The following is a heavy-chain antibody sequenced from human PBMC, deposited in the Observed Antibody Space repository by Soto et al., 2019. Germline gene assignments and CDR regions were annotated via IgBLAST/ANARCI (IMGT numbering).Heavy chain of an antibody. CDR3: VAPILRGFAADV. D-gene: IGHD6-13*01. CDR1: GYTFTNYD. CDR2: VNPNSGNT. Sequence: QVQLVQSGAEVKEPGASVKVSCKASGYTFTNYDINWIRQATGQGPEWMGWVNPNSGNTGYAQKFQGRVIMTRSTAINTAYMELKSRQPEATAVYSCVAPILRGFAADVWGQGTTVTVSS. J-gene: IGHJ6*01. V-gene: IGHV1-8*01.